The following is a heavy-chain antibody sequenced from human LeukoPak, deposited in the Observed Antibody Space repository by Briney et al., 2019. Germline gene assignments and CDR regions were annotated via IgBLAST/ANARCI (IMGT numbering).Heavy chain of an antibody. D-gene: IGHD6-13*01. J-gene: IGHJ4*01. CDR3: ARDGTAAGLYFDL. Sequence: TGGSLRLSCEVSGFTFTDYWMNWVRQAPGKGPEWVASIRQDGSEKTYVDSVKGRFTTSRDNTKNSLSLQLNGLRAEDTAVYYCARDGTAAGLYFDLWGLGTLVTVSS. CDR1: GFTFTDYW. CDR2: IRQDGSEK. V-gene: IGHV3-7*01.